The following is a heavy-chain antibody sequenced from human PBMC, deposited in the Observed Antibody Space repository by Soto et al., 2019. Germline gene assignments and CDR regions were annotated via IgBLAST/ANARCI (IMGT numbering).Heavy chain of an antibody. CDR2: ISGSGGST. J-gene: IGHJ5*02. D-gene: IGHD3-10*01. CDR1: GFTFSSYA. V-gene: IGHV3-23*01. CDR3: ARNVYYYGSVPFDP. Sequence: EVQLLESGGGLVQPGGSLRLSCAASGFTFSSYAMSWVRQAPGKGLEWVSAISGSGGSTYYADSVKGRFTISRDNSKNTLYLKMNSLRAEDTAVYYCARNVYYYGSVPFDPWGQGTLVTVSS.